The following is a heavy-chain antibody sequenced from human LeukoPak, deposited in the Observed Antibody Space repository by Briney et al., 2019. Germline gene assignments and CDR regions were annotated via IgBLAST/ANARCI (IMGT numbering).Heavy chain of an antibody. CDR2: ITGSGDTT. CDR3: ASRPRTGIGPLDY. Sequence: GGSPRLSCAASGFTFNSYAMSWVRQAPGKGLELVSSITGSGDTTYYADSVKGRFTISRDNSKNTLYLHMNSLRADETAVYYCASRPRTGIGPLDYWGQGILVTVSS. J-gene: IGHJ4*02. V-gene: IGHV3-23*01. D-gene: IGHD2-8*02. CDR1: GFTFNSYA.